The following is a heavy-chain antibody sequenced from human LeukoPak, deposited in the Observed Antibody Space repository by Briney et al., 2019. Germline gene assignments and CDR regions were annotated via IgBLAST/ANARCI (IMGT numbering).Heavy chain of an antibody. J-gene: IGHJ4*02. Sequence: GAPVKVSCKASGYTFTNYYIHWVRQAPGQGLEWVGLINPNGGSTGYAQRFQGRVTVTTDTSTSTVYMELNSLGSEDTAVYYCARERRAWGEDFWGQGTLVTVSS. CDR2: INPNGGST. CDR3: ARERRAWGEDF. CDR1: GYTFTNYY. D-gene: IGHD3-16*01. V-gene: IGHV1-46*01.